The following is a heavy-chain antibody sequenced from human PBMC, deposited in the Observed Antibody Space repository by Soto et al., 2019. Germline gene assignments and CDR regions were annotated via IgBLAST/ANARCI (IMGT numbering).Heavy chain of an antibody. CDR3: ARDMRVGVGAY. Sequence: GGSLRLSCAASGFTFSSYGMHWVRQAPGKGLEWVAVIWYDGSNKYYADSVKGRFTISRDNSKNTLYLQMNSLRAEDTAVYYCARDMRVGVGAYWGQGTLVTVSS. J-gene: IGHJ1*01. D-gene: IGHD3-3*01. CDR1: GFTFSSYG. V-gene: IGHV3-33*01. CDR2: IWYDGSNK.